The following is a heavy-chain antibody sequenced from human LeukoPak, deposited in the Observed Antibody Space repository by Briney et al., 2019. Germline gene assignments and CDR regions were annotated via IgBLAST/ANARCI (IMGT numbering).Heavy chain of an antibody. CDR3: ARDSYYYGSGSHYYYYYMDV. V-gene: IGHV3-30*02. J-gene: IGHJ6*03. D-gene: IGHD3-10*01. CDR1: GSTFNGYG. Sequence: GGSLRPSCAAFGSTFNGYGIHWVCEAPGKGLWWVAFIRFDGSHKYFADSVRGRFTISRDNSKNTLYLQMNNLKPEDTAVYYCARDSYYYGSGSHYYYYYMDVWGKGTTVTISS. CDR2: IRFDGSHK.